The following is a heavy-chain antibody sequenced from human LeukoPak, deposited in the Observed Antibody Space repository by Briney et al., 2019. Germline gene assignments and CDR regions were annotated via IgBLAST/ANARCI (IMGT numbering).Heavy chain of an antibody. CDR3: ARDGRPAARDI. CDR2: INDDGSIT. D-gene: IGHD6-6*01. Sequence: GGSLRLSCAASGFTFSSYWMHWIRQAPGKGLVWVSRINDDGSITSHADSVKGRFTISRDNAKNTLYLQMNSLRAEDTAVYYCARDGRPAARDIWGQGTMVTVSS. CDR1: GFTFSSYW. V-gene: IGHV3-74*01. J-gene: IGHJ3*02.